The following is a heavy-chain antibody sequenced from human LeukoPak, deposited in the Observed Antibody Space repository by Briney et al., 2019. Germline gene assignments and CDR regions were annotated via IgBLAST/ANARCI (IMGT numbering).Heavy chain of an antibody. CDR2: TYYRCKRFN. Sequence: QTLSLTCAISGDSVSNNRSAWNWLRQSPARGLEWLGRTYYRCKRFNDYAVSVISRITINPDTSKNQFSLQLNSVTPEDTAVYYCAREYSGYDLFDYWGQGTLGTVSS. V-gene: IGHV6-1*01. D-gene: IGHD5-12*01. CDR1: GDSVSNNRSA. J-gene: IGHJ4*02. CDR3: AREYSGYDLFDY.